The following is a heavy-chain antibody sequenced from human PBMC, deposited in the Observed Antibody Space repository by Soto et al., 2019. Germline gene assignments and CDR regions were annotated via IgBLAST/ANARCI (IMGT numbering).Heavy chain of an antibody. D-gene: IGHD6-13*01. CDR3: AKGVRIAAAGIVYYYYYGMDV. V-gene: IGHV3-23*01. CDR2: ISGSGGST. CDR1: GFTFSSYA. Sequence: PGGSLRLSCAASGFTFSSYATSWVRQAPGKGLEWVSAISGSGGSTYYADSVKGRFTISRDNSKNTLYLQMNSLRAEDTAVYYCAKGVRIAAAGIVYYYYYGMDVWGQGTTVTVSS. J-gene: IGHJ6*02.